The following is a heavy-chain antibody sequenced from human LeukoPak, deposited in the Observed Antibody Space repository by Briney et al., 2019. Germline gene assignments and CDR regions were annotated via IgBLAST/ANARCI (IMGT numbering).Heavy chain of an antibody. CDR1: GFTFSNSG. Sequence: GGSLRLSCAASGFTFSNSGMNWVRQAPGKGLEWVSYISSSGSTIYYADSVKGRFTISRDNAKNSLYLQMNSLRAEDTAVYYCARDDGYYDSSGYTKQYFDYWGQGTLVTVSS. J-gene: IGHJ4*02. CDR3: ARDDGYYDSSGYTKQYFDY. CDR2: ISSSGSTI. V-gene: IGHV3-48*04. D-gene: IGHD3-22*01.